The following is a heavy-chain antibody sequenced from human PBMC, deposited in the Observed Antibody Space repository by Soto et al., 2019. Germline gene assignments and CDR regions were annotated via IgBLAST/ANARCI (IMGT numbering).Heavy chain of an antibody. D-gene: IGHD3-22*01. CDR1: GGTFSSYA. J-gene: IGHJ4*02. Sequence: SVKVSCKASGGTFSSYAISWARQAPGQGLEWMGGIIPIFGTANYAQKFQGRVTITADESTSTAYMELSSLRSEDTAVYYCARADTYDSSGYYLFDYWGLETLVTVSS. V-gene: IGHV1-69*13. CDR3: ARADTYDSSGYYLFDY. CDR2: IIPIFGTA.